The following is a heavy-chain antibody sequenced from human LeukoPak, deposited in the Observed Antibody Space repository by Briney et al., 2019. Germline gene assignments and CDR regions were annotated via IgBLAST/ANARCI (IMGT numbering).Heavy chain of an antibody. CDR3: AKDYPTPAH. J-gene: IGHJ4*02. V-gene: IGHV3-33*06. CDR1: GFTFSSYG. Sequence: GGSLRLSCAASGFTFSSYGMHWVRQAPGKGLEWVAVIWYDGSNKYYAESVKGRFTISRDNSKNTLYLQMNSLRAEDTAVYYCAKDYPTPAHWGQGTLVTVSS. CDR2: IWYDGSNK.